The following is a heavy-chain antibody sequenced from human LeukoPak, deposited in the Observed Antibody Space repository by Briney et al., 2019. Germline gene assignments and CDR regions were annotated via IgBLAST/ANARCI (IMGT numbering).Heavy chain of an antibody. V-gene: IGHV3-48*04. J-gene: IGHJ6*02. CDR2: ISSGSDTI. CDR3: ARGPGSMDV. CDR1: GFTFSSYS. Sequence: GGSLRLSCAASGFTFSSYSMNWVRQAPGKGLEWISHISSGSDTIYYADSVKGRFTISRDNPENSLYLQMNSLRAEDTAVYYCARGPGSMDVWGQGTTVTVSS.